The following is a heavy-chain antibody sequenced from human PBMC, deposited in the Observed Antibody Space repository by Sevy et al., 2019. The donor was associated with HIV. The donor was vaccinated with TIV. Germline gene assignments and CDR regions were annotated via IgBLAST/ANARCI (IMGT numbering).Heavy chain of an antibody. CDR3: ARRGRYCAGGDCYLFDY. CDR1: EFIFEDYG. D-gene: IGHD2-21*02. Sequence: GGSLRLSCAASEFIFEDYGMGWVRQAPGKGLEWVSVINWSGGSTAYADSVKGRFTISRVNAKNSQYLQMNSLRAEDTAIYCCARRGRYCAGGDCYLFDYWGQGALVTVSS. J-gene: IGHJ4*02. V-gene: IGHV3-20*04. CDR2: INWSGGST.